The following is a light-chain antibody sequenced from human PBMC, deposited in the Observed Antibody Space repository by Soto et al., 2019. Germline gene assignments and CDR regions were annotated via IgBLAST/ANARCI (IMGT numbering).Light chain of an antibody. V-gene: IGLV2-8*01. Sequence: QSALTQPPSASGSPGQSVTISCTGTSSDVGSYNYVSWYRQHPGKAPKLMIFEVSQRPSGVPDRFSGSKSGNTASLTVSGLQAEDEADYYCSSYAGSNNFVVFGGGTKLTVL. CDR1: SSDVGSYNY. CDR2: EVS. J-gene: IGLJ2*01. CDR3: SSYAGSNNFVV.